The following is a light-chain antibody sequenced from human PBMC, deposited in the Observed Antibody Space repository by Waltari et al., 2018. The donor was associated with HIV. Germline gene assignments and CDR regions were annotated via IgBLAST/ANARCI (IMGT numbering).Light chain of an antibody. J-gene: IGLJ2*01. CDR1: CRDVGGYNY. CDR2: DVS. Sequence: QSALTQPASVSGSPGQSITISCTGTCRDVGGYNYVSWYQHHPGKAPKRMIYDVSNRPSGVSNRFSGSKSGNTASLTISGLQAEDEADYYCNSYTTSSTLHVVFGGGTKLTVL. CDR3: NSYTTSSTLHVV. V-gene: IGLV2-14*03.